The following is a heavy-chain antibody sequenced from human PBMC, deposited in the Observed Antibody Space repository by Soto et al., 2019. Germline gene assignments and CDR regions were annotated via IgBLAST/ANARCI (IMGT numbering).Heavy chain of an antibody. Sequence: GASVKVSCKASGGTFSSYTISWVRQAPGQGLEWMGRIIPILGIANYAQKFQGRVTITADKSTSTAYMELSSLRSEDTAVYYCARRNQLTSNWFDPWGQGTLVTVSS. D-gene: IGHD2-2*01. CDR2: IIPILGIA. CDR3: ARRNQLTSNWFDP. J-gene: IGHJ5*02. CDR1: GGTFSSYT. V-gene: IGHV1-69*02.